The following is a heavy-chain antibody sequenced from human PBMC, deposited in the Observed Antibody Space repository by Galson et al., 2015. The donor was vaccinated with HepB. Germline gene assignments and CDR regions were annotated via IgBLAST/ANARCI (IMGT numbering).Heavy chain of an antibody. Sequence: ETLSLTCTVSGGSISSSTSYWGWIRQPPGKGLEWIGSLYYTGSTYSTPSLKSRVAISVDTSKNQFSLRLSSVTAADKAIYYCVRHRERLYGDYFDYWGQGTLVTVSS. V-gene: IGHV4-39*01. CDR1: GGSISSSTSY. D-gene: IGHD4-17*01. CDR2: LYYTGST. J-gene: IGHJ4*02. CDR3: VRHRERLYGDYFDY.